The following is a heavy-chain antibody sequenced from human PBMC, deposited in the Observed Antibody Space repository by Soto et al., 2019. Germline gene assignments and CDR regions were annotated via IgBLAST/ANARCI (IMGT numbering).Heavy chain of an antibody. V-gene: IGHV1-69*01. CDR2: IITIFGTA. D-gene: IGHD1-20*01. CDR3: AATGITGTSGYYFDY. J-gene: IGHJ4*02. Sequence: QVQLVQSGAEVKKPGSSVKVSCKASGGTFRSYAISWVLQAPGQGLEWMGGIITIFGTANYAQKFQGRVTITADESTSTAYMELSSLRSEDTAVYYCAATGITGTSGYYFDYWGQGTLVTVSS. CDR1: GGTFRSYA.